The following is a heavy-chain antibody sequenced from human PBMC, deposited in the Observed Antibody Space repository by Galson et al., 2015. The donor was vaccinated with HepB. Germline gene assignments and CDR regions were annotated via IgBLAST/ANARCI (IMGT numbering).Heavy chain of an antibody. V-gene: IGHV3-15*07. CDR2: IKSKTDGGTT. CDR1: GFTFSNAW. D-gene: IGHD2-21*02. CDR3: TTEPPVVTASAKGDY. J-gene: IGHJ4*02. Sequence: SLRLSCAASGFTFSNAWMNWVRQAPGKGLEWVGRIKSKTDGGTTDYAAPVKGRFTISRDDSKNTLYLQMNSLKTEDTAVYYCTTEPPVVTASAKGDYWGQGTLVTVSS.